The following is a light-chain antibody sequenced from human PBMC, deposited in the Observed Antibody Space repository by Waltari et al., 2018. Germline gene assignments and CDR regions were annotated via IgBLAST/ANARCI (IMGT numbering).Light chain of an antibody. CDR3: CSYAGSSPHVV. CDR1: SSDVGSYNL. V-gene: IGLV2-23*01. Sequence: QSALTQPASVSGSPGQSITISCTGTSSDVGSYNLVSWYQQHPGKAPKLMIYGDTKRPSGVYLRFSGSKSGNTASLTISGLQAEDEADYYSCSYAGSSPHVVFGGGTKLTVL. CDR2: GDT. J-gene: IGLJ2*01.